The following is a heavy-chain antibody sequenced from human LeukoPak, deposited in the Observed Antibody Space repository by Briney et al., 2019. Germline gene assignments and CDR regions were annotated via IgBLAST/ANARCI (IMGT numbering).Heavy chain of an antibody. Sequence: PGGSLRLSCAASGFTFSKFGMTWVRQAPGKGLEWVSGIGDSGVTTYYADSVKGRITVSRDNSKNMLYLQMNSLRVEDTAVYYCAKDLGYSGDPPVYFEYWGQGTLVTVSS. V-gene: IGHV3-23*01. CDR2: IGDSGVTT. CDR1: GFTFSKFG. D-gene: IGHD2-21*02. CDR3: AKDLGYSGDPPVYFEY. J-gene: IGHJ4*02.